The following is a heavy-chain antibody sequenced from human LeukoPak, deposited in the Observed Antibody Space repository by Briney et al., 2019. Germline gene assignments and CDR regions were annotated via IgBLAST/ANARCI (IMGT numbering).Heavy chain of an antibody. V-gene: IGHV3-21*01. Sequence: PGGSLRLSCEASGFTFSSHSMNWVRQAPGKGLQWVSAISSSGTYIYYADSVKGRLTISRDNAKKSLFLQMNSLRAEDTAVYYCARDLRGSTTGTTSAFDIWGQGTMVTVSS. CDR2: ISSSGTYI. CDR3: ARDLRGSTTGTTSAFDI. D-gene: IGHD1-1*01. J-gene: IGHJ3*02. CDR1: GFTFSSHS.